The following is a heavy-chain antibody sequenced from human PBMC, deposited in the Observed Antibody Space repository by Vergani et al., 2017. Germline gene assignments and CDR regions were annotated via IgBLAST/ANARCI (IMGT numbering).Heavy chain of an antibody. D-gene: IGHD3-10*01. CDR1: GFTFSSYW. CDR2: IKQDGSEK. CDR3: ARDGRRGY. J-gene: IGHJ4*02. V-gene: IGHV3-7*01. Sequence: EVQMVESGGGLVKPGGSLRLSCVASGFTFSSYWMSWVRQAPGKGLEWVANIKQDGSEKYYVDSVKGRFTISRDNAKNSLYLQMNSLRAEDTAVYYCARDGRRGYWGQGTLVTVSS.